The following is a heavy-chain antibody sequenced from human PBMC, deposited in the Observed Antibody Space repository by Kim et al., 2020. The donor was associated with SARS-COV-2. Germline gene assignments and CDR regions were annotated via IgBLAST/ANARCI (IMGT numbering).Heavy chain of an antibody. Sequence: ASVKVSCKASGYTFTSYAMNWVRQAPGQGLEWMGWINTNTGNPTYAQGFTGRFVFSLDTSVSTAYLQISSLKAEDTAVYYCARDPILSYSSSWYWNWFDPWGHGTLVTVAS. J-gene: IGHJ5*02. D-gene: IGHD6-13*01. CDR3: ARDPILSYSSSWYWNWFDP. CDR2: INTNTGNP. V-gene: IGHV7-4-1*02. CDR1: GYTFTSYA.